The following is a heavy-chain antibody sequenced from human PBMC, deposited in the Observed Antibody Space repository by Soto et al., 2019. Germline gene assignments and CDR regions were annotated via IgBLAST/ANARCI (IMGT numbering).Heavy chain of an antibody. CDR3: ARDPGGYYDSSGPFDY. Sequence: GGSLRLSCAASGFTFSSYEMNWVRQAPGKGLEWVSYISSSGSTIYYADSVKGRFTISRDNAKNSLYLQMNSLRAEDTAVYYCARDPGGYYDSSGPFDYWGQGTLVPVSS. CDR2: ISSSGSTI. D-gene: IGHD3-22*01. J-gene: IGHJ4*02. V-gene: IGHV3-48*03. CDR1: GFTFSSYE.